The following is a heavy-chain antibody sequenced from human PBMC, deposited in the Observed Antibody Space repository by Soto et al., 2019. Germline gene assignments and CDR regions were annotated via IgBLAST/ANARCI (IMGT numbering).Heavy chain of an antibody. CDR2: MYYSGGA. Sequence: SETLSLTCAVSGVSIHNSHSFWGWIRQPPGKGLEFIGSMYYSGGANYNPSLKSRVTISLDTSKNQFSLAVNSVTAADTAIYYCGRVVEGATRHTDFDSWGQGTLVTVSS. J-gene: IGHJ5*01. CDR3: GRVVEGATRHTDFDS. V-gene: IGHV4-39*01. D-gene: IGHD2-15*01. CDR1: GVSIHNSHSF.